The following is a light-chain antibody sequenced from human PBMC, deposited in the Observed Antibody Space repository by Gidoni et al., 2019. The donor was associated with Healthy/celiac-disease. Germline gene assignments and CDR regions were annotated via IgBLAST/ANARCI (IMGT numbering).Light chain of an antibody. V-gene: IGLV2-8*01. CDR1: SSDVGGYNY. CDR2: EVS. Sequence: QSALTQPPSAYGSPGQSVTISCTGTSSDVGGYNYGSGYQQHPGKAPKLMIYEVSKRPSGVPDRFSGSKSGNTASLTVSGLQAEDEADYYCSSYAGSNNLVFGGGTTLTVL. J-gene: IGLJ2*01. CDR3: SSYAGSNNLV.